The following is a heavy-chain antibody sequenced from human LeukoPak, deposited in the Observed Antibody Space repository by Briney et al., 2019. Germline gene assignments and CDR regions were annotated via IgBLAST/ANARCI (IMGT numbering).Heavy chain of an antibody. Sequence: PSETLSLTCTVSGGSISRGGYYWSWIRQHPGKGLEWIGYIYYSGSTYYNPSLKSRVTISVDTSKNQFSLKLTSVTAADTAVYHCARGYGEDEYFDYWGQGTLVTVSS. CDR2: IYYSGST. D-gene: IGHD4-17*01. J-gene: IGHJ4*02. CDR3: ARGYGEDEYFDY. V-gene: IGHV4-31*03. CDR1: GGSISRGGYY.